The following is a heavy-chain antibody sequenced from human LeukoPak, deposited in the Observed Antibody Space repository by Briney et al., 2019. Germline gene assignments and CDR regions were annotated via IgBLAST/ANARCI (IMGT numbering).Heavy chain of an antibody. D-gene: IGHD3-3*01. CDR2: IRYDGSNK. J-gene: IGHJ4*02. Sequence: GGSLRLSCAASGFTFSSHTMSWVRQAPGKGLEWVAFIRYDGSNKYYADSVKGRFTISRDNSKNTLCLQMNSLRAEDTAVYYCTKWIGYDFWSGYPSAAYFGYWGQGTLVTVSS. CDR3: TKWIGYDFWSGYPSAAYFGY. CDR1: GFTFSSHT. V-gene: IGHV3-30*02.